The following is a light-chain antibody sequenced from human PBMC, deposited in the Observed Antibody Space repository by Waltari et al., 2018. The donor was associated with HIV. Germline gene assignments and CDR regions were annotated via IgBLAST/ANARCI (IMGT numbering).Light chain of an antibody. Sequence: EIVMTQSPATLSVSPGERASLSCRASQNINGKLAWFQQKPGQAPRLVVYNISTRASGTPARFGGSGSATEFTLTTSSLQSEDFGVYYCQQYHTWVSFGRGTSLQI. CDR2: NIS. CDR3: QQYHTWVS. J-gene: IGKJ2*01. CDR1: QNINGK. V-gene: IGKV3-15*01.